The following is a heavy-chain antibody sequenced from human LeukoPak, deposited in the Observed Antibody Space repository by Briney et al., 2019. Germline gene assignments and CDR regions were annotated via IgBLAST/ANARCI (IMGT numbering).Heavy chain of an antibody. Sequence: SETLSLTCTVSGGTISSYYWSWIRQPPGKGLEWIGYIYYSGSTNYNPSLKSRVTISVDTSKNQFSLKLSSVTAADTAVYYCARGGYSYGYSEYFQHWGQGTLVTVSS. V-gene: IGHV4-59*01. CDR1: GGTISSYY. J-gene: IGHJ1*01. CDR3: ARGGYSYGYSEYFQH. D-gene: IGHD5-18*01. CDR2: IYYSGST.